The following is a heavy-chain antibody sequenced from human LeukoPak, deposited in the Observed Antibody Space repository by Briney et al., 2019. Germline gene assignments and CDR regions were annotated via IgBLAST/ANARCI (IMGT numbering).Heavy chain of an antibody. J-gene: IGHJ3*02. CDR3: ARDSYSSYWYGAFDI. Sequence: SETLSLTCTVSGGSIASYFLSWIRQPPGKGLEWIGYIYYSGSTNYNPSLKSRVTISVDTSKNQFSLKLSSVTAADTAVYYCARDSYSSYWYGAFDIWGQGTMVTVSS. CDR1: GGSIASYF. CDR2: IYYSGST. D-gene: IGHD6-13*01. V-gene: IGHV4-59*01.